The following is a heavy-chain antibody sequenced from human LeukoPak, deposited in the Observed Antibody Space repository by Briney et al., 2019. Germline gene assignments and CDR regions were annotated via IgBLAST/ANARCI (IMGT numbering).Heavy chain of an antibody. J-gene: IGHJ4*02. CDR2: ISWNSGSI. V-gene: IGHV3-9*01. CDR1: GFTFDDYA. D-gene: IGHD3-22*01. CDR3: AKDFFYDSSALDY. Sequence: GGSLRLSCAASGFTFDDYAMHWVRQAPGKGLEWVSGISWNSGSIGYADSVKGRFTISRGNAKNSLYLQMNSLRAEDTALYYCAKDFFYDSSALDYWGQGTLVTVSS.